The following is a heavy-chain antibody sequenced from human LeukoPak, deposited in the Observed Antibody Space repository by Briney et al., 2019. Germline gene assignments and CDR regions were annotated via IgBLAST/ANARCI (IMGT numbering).Heavy chain of an antibody. Sequence: SETLSLTCSVSGGSINSFTSFWGWIRQPPGKRLEWIGSSYYSGDAHYNPSLKSRVTISVDTSKNQISLNLSSVTAADTALYYCARTGGGNSWRPTTHWGQGILVTVSS. CDR1: GGSINSFTSF. CDR3: ARTGGGNSWRPTTH. CDR2: SYYSGDA. D-gene: IGHD3-16*01. J-gene: IGHJ4*02. V-gene: IGHV4-39*07.